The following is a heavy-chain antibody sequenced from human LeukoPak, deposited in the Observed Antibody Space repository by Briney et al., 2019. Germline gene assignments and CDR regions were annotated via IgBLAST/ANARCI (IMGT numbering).Heavy chain of an antibody. Sequence: PGGSLRLSRAASGCTFSSYAVSWVRQAPAWGLEWVSTISGRGGSTFYADSVKGRFTISRDNSKNTLYLQMKSLRDDDTAVYYCAKGYYDILTDYFHSWFNPWGQGTLVIVSS. J-gene: IGHJ5*02. CDR3: AKGYYDILTDYFHSWFNP. D-gene: IGHD3-9*01. CDR2: ISGRGGST. V-gene: IGHV3-23*01. CDR1: GCTFSSYA.